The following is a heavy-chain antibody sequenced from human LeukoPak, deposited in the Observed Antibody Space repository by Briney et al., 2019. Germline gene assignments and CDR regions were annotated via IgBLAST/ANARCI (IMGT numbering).Heavy chain of an antibody. V-gene: IGHV4-61*01. CDR2: IYGSGST. J-gene: IGHJ4*02. CDR1: GGSVSSGSYY. D-gene: IGHD2-15*01. Sequence: PSETLSLTCTVSGGSVSSGSYYWSWIRQPPGKGLEWIGHIYGSGSTNYNPSLKSRVTISVDTFQNQFSLKLSSVTAADTAVYYCASFISLVGGRGYWGQGTLVTVSS. CDR3: ASFISLVGGRGY.